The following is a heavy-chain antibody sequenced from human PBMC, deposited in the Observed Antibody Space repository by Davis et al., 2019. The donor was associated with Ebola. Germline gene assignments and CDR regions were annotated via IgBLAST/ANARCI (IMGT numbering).Heavy chain of an antibody. D-gene: IGHD2-2*01. J-gene: IGHJ5*02. CDR3: ARLGGLVPAAKDWFDP. CDR1: GYSFTSYW. V-gene: IGHV5-51*01. Sequence: PGGSLRLSCKGSGYSFTSYWIGWVRQMPGKGLEWMGIIYPGDSDTRYSPSFQGQVTISADKSISTAYLQWSSLKASDTAMYYCARLGGLVPAAKDWFDPWGQGTLVTVSS. CDR2: IYPGDSDT.